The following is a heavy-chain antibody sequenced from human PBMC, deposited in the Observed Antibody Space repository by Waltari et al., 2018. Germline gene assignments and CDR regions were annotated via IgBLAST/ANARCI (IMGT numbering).Heavy chain of an antibody. CDR3: VKGALSAKKFDG. Sequence: EVQLLESGGGLVQPGGSLRLSCEASGFKFSSYGMSCVRQAPGKGLEWVSVISDSGGTKYYADSVKGRFTISRDNSKNTLQMQMNSLTAEDTAVYYCVKGALSAKKFDGWGQGILVTVSS. V-gene: IGHV3-23*01. D-gene: IGHD6-19*01. J-gene: IGHJ4*02. CDR2: ISDSGGTK. CDR1: GFKFSSYG.